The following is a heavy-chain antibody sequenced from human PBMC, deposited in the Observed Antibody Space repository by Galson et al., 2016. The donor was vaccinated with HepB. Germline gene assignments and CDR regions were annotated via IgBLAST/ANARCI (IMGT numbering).Heavy chain of an antibody. J-gene: IGHJ4*02. CDR2: ISSSSSSI. D-gene: IGHD3-22*01. V-gene: IGHV3-21*01. Sequence: SLRLSCAASGFIVSSNYMSWVRQAPGKGLEWVSSISSSSSSIYYADSLEGRFTISRDDAKNSLYLQMNSLRAEDTAVYYCARSPDYFDSSGYSLPFDYWGQGTLVTVSS. CDR1: GFIVSSNY. CDR3: ARSPDYFDSSGYSLPFDY.